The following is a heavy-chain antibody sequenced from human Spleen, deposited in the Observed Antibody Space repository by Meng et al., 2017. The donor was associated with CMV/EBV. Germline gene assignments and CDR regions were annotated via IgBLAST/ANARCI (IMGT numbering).Heavy chain of an antibody. D-gene: IGHD4-17*01. V-gene: IGHV4-34*01. CDR1: GGSFSGYY. J-gene: IGHJ5*02. Sequence: GSLRLSCAVYGGSFSGYYWSWIRQPPGKGLEWIGEINHSGSTNYNPSLKSRVTISVDTSKNQFSLKLSSVTAADTAVYYCARAHYGDYGWFDPWGQGTLVTVSS. CDR3: ARAHYGDYGWFDP. CDR2: INHSGST.